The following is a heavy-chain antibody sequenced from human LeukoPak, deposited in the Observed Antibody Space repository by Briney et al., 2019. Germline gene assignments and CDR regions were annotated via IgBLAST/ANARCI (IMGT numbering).Heavy chain of an antibody. CDR3: AAPYSSGWYGGLGDTLDY. Sequence: ASVKVSCKASGYTFTGYYMHWVRRAPGQGLEWMERINPNSGGTNYAQKFQGRVTMTRDTSISTAYMELSRLRSDDTAVYYCAAPYSSGWYGGLGDTLDYWGQGTLVTVSS. J-gene: IGHJ4*02. CDR2: INPNSGGT. V-gene: IGHV1-2*06. D-gene: IGHD6-19*01. CDR1: GYTFTGYY.